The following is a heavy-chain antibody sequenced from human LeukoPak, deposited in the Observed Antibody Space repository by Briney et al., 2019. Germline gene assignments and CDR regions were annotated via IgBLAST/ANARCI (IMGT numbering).Heavy chain of an antibody. D-gene: IGHD3-22*01. CDR2: IYSGGST. CDR1: GFTVSNNY. J-gene: IGHJ4*02. CDR3: ATYSSLDY. Sequence: PGGSLRPSCAASGFTVSNNYMSWVRQAPGKGLEWVSLIYSGGSTYYADSVKGRFTISSDNSKNTLFLQMNSLRVEDTAVYYCATYSSLDYWGQGSLVTVSS. V-gene: IGHV3-53*01.